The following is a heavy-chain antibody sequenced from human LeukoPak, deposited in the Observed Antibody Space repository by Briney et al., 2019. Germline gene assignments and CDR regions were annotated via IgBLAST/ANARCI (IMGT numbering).Heavy chain of an antibody. CDR2: ISSSSSYI. D-gene: IGHD3-3*01. V-gene: IGHV3-21*01. CDR3: ARERNYDFWSGYSNWFDP. J-gene: IGHJ5*02. Sequence: GGSLRLSCAASGFAFSSYNMKWVRQAPGKGLEWVSSISSSSSYIYYADSVKGRFTIPRDNAKNSLYLQMNSLRAEDTAVYYCARERNYDFWSGYSNWFDPWGQGTLVTVSS. CDR1: GFAFSSYN.